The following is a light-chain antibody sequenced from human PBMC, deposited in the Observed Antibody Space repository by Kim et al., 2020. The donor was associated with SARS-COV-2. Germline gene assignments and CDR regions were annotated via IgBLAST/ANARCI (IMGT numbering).Light chain of an antibody. J-gene: IGKJ1*01. CDR3: QTYVSAPRA. Sequence: SVGDTVTIACRAGENVGSFLAWYQHKPGEPPVLLIHSVSVLQSGAPSRFSGGGSGTDFSLTITDLQPEDVGTYYCQTYVSAPRAFGQGTKVDIK. V-gene: IGKV1-27*01. CDR1: ENVGSF. CDR2: SVS.